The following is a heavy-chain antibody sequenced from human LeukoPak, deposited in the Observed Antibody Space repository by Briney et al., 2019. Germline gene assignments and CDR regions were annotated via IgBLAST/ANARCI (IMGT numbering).Heavy chain of an antibody. CDR3: ARDQGGYDDY. Sequence: SETLSLTCTGSGGSISSYYCSWIQQPPGKGLEWIGYIYYSGSTNYNPSLKSRVTISVDTSKNQFSLKLSSVTAADTAVYYCARDQGGYDDYWGQGTLVTVSS. CDR1: GGSISSYY. CDR2: IYYSGST. V-gene: IGHV4-59*01. J-gene: IGHJ4*02. D-gene: IGHD5-12*01.